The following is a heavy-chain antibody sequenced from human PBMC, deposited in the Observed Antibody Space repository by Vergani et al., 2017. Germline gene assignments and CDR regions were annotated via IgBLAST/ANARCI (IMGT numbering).Heavy chain of an antibody. J-gene: IGHJ6*03. CDR3: SRVLLVRAATYCYSMDF. D-gene: IGHD1-26*01. Sequence: QVQLQQWGAGLFKPSETLSLTCAVYGGSFSGYYWSWIRQPPGKGLEWIGEINHSGSTNYNPSLKSRVTISVDTSKNQFSLNLSSVTAADTAIYYCSRVLLVRAATYCYSMDFWGKGTMVTVSS. CDR1: GGSFSGYY. V-gene: IGHV4-34*01. CDR2: INHSGST.